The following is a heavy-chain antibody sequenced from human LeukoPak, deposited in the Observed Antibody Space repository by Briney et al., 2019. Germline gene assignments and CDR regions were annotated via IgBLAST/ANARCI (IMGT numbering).Heavy chain of an antibody. CDR1: GGSFSGYY. V-gene: IGHV4-34*01. Sequence: SETRSLTCAVYGGSFSGYYWSWIRQPPGKGQEWIGEINHSGSTNYNPTLKSRVTISVDTSKNQFSLKLTSVTAADTAVYYCARFGKGCSSTSCYVDYWGQGTLVTVSS. J-gene: IGHJ4*02. CDR2: INHSGST. D-gene: IGHD2-2*01. CDR3: ARFGKGCSSTSCYVDY.